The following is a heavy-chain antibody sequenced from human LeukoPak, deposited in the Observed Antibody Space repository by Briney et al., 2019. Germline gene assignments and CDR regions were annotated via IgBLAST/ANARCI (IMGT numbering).Heavy chain of an antibody. D-gene: IGHD5-18*01. CDR3: ARGGYSYGYYYYGMDV. J-gene: IGHJ6*02. CDR1: GGSISSYY. CDR2: IYYSGCT. V-gene: IGHV4-59*01. Sequence: PSETLSLTCTVSGGSISSYYWSWIRQPPGKGLEWIGYIYYSGCTNYNPSLKSRVTISVDTSKNQFSLKLSSVTAADTAVYYCARGGYSYGYYYYGMDVWGQGTTVTVSS.